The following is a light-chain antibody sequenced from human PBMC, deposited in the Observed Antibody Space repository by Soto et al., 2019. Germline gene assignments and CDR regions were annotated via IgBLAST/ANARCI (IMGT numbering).Light chain of an antibody. J-gene: IGKJ1*01. Sequence: DIQLTQYPSFLSASVGDRVTITCRASQDISSYLAWYQQRPGKVPRFLTHAASTLQSGVPSRFSATGSGTAFTLTISSLQPEDFATYYCQQLNRFPRTFGQGTKVEV. CDR1: QDISSY. CDR3: QQLNRFPRT. V-gene: IGKV1-9*01. CDR2: AAS.